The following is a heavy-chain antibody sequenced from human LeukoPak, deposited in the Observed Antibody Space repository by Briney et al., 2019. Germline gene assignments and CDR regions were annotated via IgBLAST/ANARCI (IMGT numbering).Heavy chain of an antibody. J-gene: IGHJ6*03. D-gene: IGHD3-3*01. CDR2: INHSGST. CDR1: GGSFSDYY. CDR3: ARVGRGYYDFWSGYSYYYYYYYMDV. Sequence: PSETLSLTCGVYGGSFSDYYWSWIRQSPGKGLEWIGEINHSGSTNYNPSLKSRVTISIDTSKNQFSLKLSSVTAADTAVYYCARVGRGYYDFWSGYSYYYYYYYMDVWGKGTTVTVSS. V-gene: IGHV4-34*01.